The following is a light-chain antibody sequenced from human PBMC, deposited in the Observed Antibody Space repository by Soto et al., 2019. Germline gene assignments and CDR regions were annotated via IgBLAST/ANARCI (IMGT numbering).Light chain of an antibody. CDR3: QQLNAYPLT. CDR2: IAS. V-gene: IGKV1-9*01. CDR1: QGISSF. Sequence: IQLTQSPSSLSASIGDRVTITCRASQGISSFLAWYQQKPGKAPRLLISIASTLQSGVPSRFSGSGSGTAFTLTISSLQPEDFATYFCQQLNAYPLTFGGGTKVEIK. J-gene: IGKJ4*01.